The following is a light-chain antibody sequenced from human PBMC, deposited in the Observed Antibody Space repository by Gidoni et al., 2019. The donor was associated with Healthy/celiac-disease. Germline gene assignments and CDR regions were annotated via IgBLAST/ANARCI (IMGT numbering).Light chain of an antibody. CDR1: PSISSY. J-gene: IGKJ1*01. V-gene: IGKV1-39*01. CDR3: QQSYSTPRRT. CDR2: AAS. Sequence: DIQMTQYPSSLSASVGDRVTITCRASPSISSYLNWCQQKPGKAPKLLIYAASSLKSGAPSRFSGSGSGTDFTLTISSLQPEDFATYYCQQSYSTPRRTFGQGTKVEIK.